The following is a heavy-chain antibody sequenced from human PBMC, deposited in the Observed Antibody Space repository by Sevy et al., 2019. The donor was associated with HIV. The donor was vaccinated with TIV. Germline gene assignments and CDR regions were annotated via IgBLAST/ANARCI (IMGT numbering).Heavy chain of an antibody. CDR3: AKEAPMFRGVIITYSNNWFDP. V-gene: IGHV3-23*01. CDR1: GFTFSSYA. CDR2: ISSSGGST. Sequence: GGSLRLSCAASGFTFSSYAMSWVRQAPGKGLEWVSAISSSGGSTYYADSVKGRFTISRDNSKNTLYLQMNSLRAEDTAVYYCAKEAPMFRGVIITYSNNWFDPWGQGTLVTVSS. J-gene: IGHJ5*02. D-gene: IGHD3-10*01.